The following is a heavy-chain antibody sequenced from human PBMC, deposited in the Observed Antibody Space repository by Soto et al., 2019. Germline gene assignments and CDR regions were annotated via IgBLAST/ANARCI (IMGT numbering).Heavy chain of an antibody. CDR2: IAYDGSLK. CDR1: GFTFSSYG. CDR3: AKDLKVSGSHYGTLNYYYGMDV. Sequence: QVQLVESGGGVVQPGGTLRLSCAVSGFTFSSYGMQWVRQAPGKGLEWVAVIAYDGSLKYYVDSVKGRFTISRDNSKNTLYLQINSLRAEDTAVYHCAKDLKVSGSHYGTLNYYYGMDVWGQGTTVSVSS. V-gene: IGHV3-30*18. D-gene: IGHD3-10*01. J-gene: IGHJ6*02.